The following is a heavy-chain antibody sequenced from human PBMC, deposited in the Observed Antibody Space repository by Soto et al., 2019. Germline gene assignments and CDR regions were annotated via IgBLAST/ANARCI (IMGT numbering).Heavy chain of an antibody. D-gene: IGHD3-3*01. CDR3: ARVYDFDYYYYYMDV. V-gene: IGHV1-8*01. J-gene: IGHJ6*03. CDR1: GYTYNSYD. Sequence: GASVKVCCKASGYTYNSYDMNWVRQENKQGLEWMGWMNPNSGNTGYAQKFQGRVTMTRNTSISTAYMELSSLRSEDTAVYYCARVYDFDYYYYYMDVWGKGTTVTVSS. CDR2: MNPNSGNT.